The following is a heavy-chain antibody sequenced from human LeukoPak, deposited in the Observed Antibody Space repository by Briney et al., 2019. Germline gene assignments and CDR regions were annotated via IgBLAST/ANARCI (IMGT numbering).Heavy chain of an antibody. V-gene: IGHV4-59*01. J-gene: IGHJ4*02. CDR3: ARLGRPDDYGALYYFDY. D-gene: IGHD4-17*01. CDR2: IFYRGST. Sequence: SETLSLTCTVSGDSINPYYWSWIRQPPGEGLEWIGYIFYRGSTNYNAALKSRVAISLDTSKNQFSLKLNSVSAADTAVYYCARLGRPDDYGALYYFDYWGQGTLVTVSS. CDR1: GDSINPYY.